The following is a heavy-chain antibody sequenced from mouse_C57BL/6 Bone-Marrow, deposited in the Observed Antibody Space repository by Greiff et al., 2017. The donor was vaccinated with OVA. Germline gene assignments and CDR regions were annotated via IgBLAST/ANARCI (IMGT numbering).Heavy chain of an antibody. J-gene: IGHJ1*03. V-gene: IGHV5-17*01. CDR3: ARINYWYFDV. CDR2: ISRGSSTI. CDR1: GFTFSDYG. Sequence: EVKVVESGGGLVKPGGSLKLSCAASGFTFSDYGMHWVRQAPEKGLEWVAYISRGSSTIYYADTVKGRFTISRDNAKNTLFLQITSLRSEDTAMYYCARINYWYFDVWGTGTTVTVSS.